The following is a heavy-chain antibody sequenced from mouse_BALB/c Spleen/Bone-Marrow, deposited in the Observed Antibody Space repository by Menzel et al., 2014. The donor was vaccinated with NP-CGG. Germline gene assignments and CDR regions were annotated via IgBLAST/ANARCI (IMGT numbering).Heavy chain of an antibody. V-gene: IGHV1-63*01. CDR2: IYPGGGHI. J-gene: IGHJ4*01. Sequence: QVQLQQSGAELVRPGTSVKISCKASGYAFTNYWLGWVKQRPGHGLEWIGNIYPGGGHIYYNEKFKGKATLTADKSSSTTYMQLSSLTSEDSAVYFCARRDYDGFPYAFDYWGQGTSVTVSS. CDR1: GYAFTNYW. CDR3: ARRDYDGFPYAFDY. D-gene: IGHD2-3*01.